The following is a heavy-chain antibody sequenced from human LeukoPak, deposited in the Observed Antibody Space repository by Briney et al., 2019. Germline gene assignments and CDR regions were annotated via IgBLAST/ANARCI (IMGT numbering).Heavy chain of an antibody. CDR3: ARVFARRTTVTTPYYFDY. Sequence: ASVKVSCKASGYTFTGYYMHWVRQAPGQGLEWMGWINPNSGGTNYAQKFQGRVTMTRDTSISTAYMELSRLRSDDTAVYYCARVFARRTTVTTPYYFDYWGQGTLDTVSS. CDR1: GYTFTGYY. CDR2: INPNSGGT. J-gene: IGHJ4*02. V-gene: IGHV1-2*02. D-gene: IGHD4-17*01.